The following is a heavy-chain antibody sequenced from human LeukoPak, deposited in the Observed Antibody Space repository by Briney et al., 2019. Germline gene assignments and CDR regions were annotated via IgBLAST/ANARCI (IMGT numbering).Heavy chain of an antibody. CDR2: IYYSGST. D-gene: IGHD5-18*01. CDR3: ARRIGYSYGF. J-gene: IGHJ4*02. V-gene: IGHV4-61*08. CDR1: GGSVSSGGYA. Sequence: SETLSLTCAVSGGSVSSGGYAWSWIRQPPGKGLEWIGYIYYSGSTNYNPSLKSRVTISVDTSKNQFSLKLSSVTAADTAVYYCARRIGYSYGFWGQGTLVTVSS.